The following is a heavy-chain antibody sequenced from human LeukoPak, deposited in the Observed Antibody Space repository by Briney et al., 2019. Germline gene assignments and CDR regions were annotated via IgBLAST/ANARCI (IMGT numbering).Heavy chain of an antibody. D-gene: IGHD6-19*01. CDR2: MSYDGSNK. V-gene: IGHV3-30*18. CDR3: AKDSDQAVFDY. CDR1: GFTFSSYG. J-gene: IGHJ4*02. Sequence: GGSLRLSCAASGFTFSSYGMHWVRQAPGKGLEWVAVMSYDGSNKYYADSVKGRFTISRDNSKNTLYLQMNSLRAEDTAVYYCAKDSDQAVFDYWGQGTLVTVSS.